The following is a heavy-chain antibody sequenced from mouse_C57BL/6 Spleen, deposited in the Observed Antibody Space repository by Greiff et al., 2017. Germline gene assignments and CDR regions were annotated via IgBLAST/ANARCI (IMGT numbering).Heavy chain of an antibody. Sequence: EVQLQQSGPELVKPGASVKISCKASGYTFTDYYMNWVKQSHGKSLEWIGDINPNNGGTSYNQKFKGKATLTVDKSSSTAYMELRSLTSEDSAVYYCAKLGQVGYWGQGTTLTVSS. CDR3: AKLGQVGY. CDR1: GYTFTDYY. V-gene: IGHV1-26*01. J-gene: IGHJ2*01. CDR2: INPNNGGT. D-gene: IGHD3-3*01.